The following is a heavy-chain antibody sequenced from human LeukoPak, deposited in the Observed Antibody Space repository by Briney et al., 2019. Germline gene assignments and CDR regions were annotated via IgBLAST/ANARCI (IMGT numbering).Heavy chain of an antibody. J-gene: IGHJ6*03. CDR3: ARESLDTSWPFYYYYYMDV. V-gene: IGHV1-8*01. CDR2: MNPNSGNT. CDR1: GYTFTSYD. Sequence: ASVKVSCKASGYTFTSYDINWVRQATGQGLEWMGWMNPNSGNTGYAQKFRGRVTMTRNTSISTAYMELSSLRSEDTAVYYCARESLDTSWPFYYYYYMDVWGKGTTVTVSS. D-gene: IGHD2-2*01.